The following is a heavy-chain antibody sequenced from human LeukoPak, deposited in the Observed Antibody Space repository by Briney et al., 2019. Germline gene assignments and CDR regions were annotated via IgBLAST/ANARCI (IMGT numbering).Heavy chain of an antibody. D-gene: IGHD3-10*01. CDR2: XXXXXGNT. Sequence: GASLRVSRTASVYTFTRYGIYCVREAPGQGREWMGXXXXXXGNTNYAHRTQGRVTMTSEKSTTTANMGLRSLGSDDTAVYYCARDGVATMVRGVSFNWFDPWGQGTLVTVSS. CDR3: ARDGVATMVRGVSFNWFDP. J-gene: IGHJ5*02. CDR1: VYTFTRYG. V-gene: IGHV1-18*01.